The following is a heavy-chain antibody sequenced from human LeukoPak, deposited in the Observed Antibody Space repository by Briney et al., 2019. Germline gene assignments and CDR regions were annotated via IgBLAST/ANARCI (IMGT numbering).Heavy chain of an antibody. J-gene: IGHJ4*02. CDR1: GVSISSGGYS. CDR3: ARGNRRITMVRGVIPAGFDY. CDR2: IYHSGST. D-gene: IGHD3-10*01. V-gene: IGHV4-30-2*01. Sequence: PSQTLSLTCAVSGVSISSGGYSWSWIRQPPGKGLEWIGYIYHSGSTYYNPSLKSRVTISVDRSKNQFSLKLSSVTAADTAVYYCARGNRRITMVRGVIPAGFDYWGQGTLVTVSP.